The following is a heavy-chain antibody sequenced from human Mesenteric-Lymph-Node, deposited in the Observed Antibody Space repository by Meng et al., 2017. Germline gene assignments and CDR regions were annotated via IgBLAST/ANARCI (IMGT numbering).Heavy chain of an antibody. J-gene: IGHJ6*02. CDR2: IWFDGSNQ. CDR3: ARGPPAFFDAVPGAMVEYYGMDV. Sequence: GESLKISCAASGFIFSRYGMHWVRQAPGKGLEWVAIIWFDGSNQYYADSVKGRFTISRDNSKNTLYLQMNSLGAEDTAVYYCARGPPAFFDAVPGAMVEYYGMDVWGQGTAVTVSS. D-gene: IGHD2-2*01. V-gene: IGHV3-33*01. CDR1: GFIFSRYG.